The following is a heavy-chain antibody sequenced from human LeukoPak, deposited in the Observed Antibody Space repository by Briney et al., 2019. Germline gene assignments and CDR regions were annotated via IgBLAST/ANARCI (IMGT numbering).Heavy chain of an antibody. Sequence: GGSLRLSCAASGFTFSSYAMSWVRQAPGKGLEWVSAISGSGGSTYYADSVKGRFTISRDNSKNTLYLQMNSLRAEDTAVYYCAKCLQRQWLVTRFDPWGQGTLVTVSS. V-gene: IGHV3-23*01. CDR2: ISGSGGST. CDR1: GFTFSSYA. CDR3: AKCLQRQWLVTRFDP. D-gene: IGHD6-19*01. J-gene: IGHJ5*02.